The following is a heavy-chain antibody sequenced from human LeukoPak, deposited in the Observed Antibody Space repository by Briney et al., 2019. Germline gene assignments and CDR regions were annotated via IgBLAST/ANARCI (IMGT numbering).Heavy chain of an antibody. Sequence: TSETLSLTCTVSGVSISSGGYYWSWSRQHPGEGLEWIGYIYYSGSTYYNPSLKSRVTISVDTSKNQFSLKLSSVTAADTAVYYCARIDSSGYYTTAFDIWGQGTMVTVSS. V-gene: IGHV4-31*03. CDR2: IYYSGST. CDR3: ARIDSSGYYTTAFDI. D-gene: IGHD3-22*01. CDR1: GVSISSGGYY. J-gene: IGHJ3*02.